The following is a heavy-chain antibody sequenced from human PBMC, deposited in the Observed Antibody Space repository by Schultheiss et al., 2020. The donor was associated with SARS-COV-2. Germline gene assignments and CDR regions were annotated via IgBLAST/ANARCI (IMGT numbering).Heavy chain of an antibody. Sequence: SGPTLVKPTATLTLTCTVSGFSLNNARVGVSWIRQPPGKALEWLAHIFSNGRESYSTSLKSRLTISKDTSKSQVVLTMTNMDPVDTATYYCAHSDSLGYCSGSDCFLKRFDPWGQGTLVTVSS. J-gene: IGHJ5*02. D-gene: IGHD2-15*01. CDR1: GFSLNNARVG. CDR2: IFSNGRE. CDR3: AHSDSLGYCSGSDCFLKRFDP. V-gene: IGHV2-26*01.